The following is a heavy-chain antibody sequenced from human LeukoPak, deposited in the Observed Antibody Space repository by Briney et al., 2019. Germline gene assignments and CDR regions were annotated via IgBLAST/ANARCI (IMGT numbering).Heavy chain of an antibody. CDR3: AGVVGGSYSMDV. Sequence: PSETLSLTCTVSGGSVSSGSYYWSWIRQPPGKGLEWIGNIYYSGSTKYNPSLKSRVTISIDTSKNQFSLKLSSMTAADTAMYYCAGVVGGSYSMDVWGQGTTVTVSS. CDR1: GGSVSSGSYY. J-gene: IGHJ6*03. V-gene: IGHV4-61*01. CDR2: IYYSGST. D-gene: IGHD1-26*01.